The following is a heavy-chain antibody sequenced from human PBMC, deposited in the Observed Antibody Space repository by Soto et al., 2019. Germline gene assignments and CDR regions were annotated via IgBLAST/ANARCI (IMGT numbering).Heavy chain of an antibody. J-gene: IGHJ4*02. Sequence: GGSLRLSCAASGFTFSSYAMSWVRQTPGKGLEWVSTLSGSGGTTYYADSVKGQFTISRDNSKSTLYLQMNILRPEDTAVFYCAKERDFGELRSRGVDGHWGQGLLVTVSS. CDR3: AKERDFGELRSRGVDGH. V-gene: IGHV3-23*01. D-gene: IGHD4-17*01. CDR2: LSGSGGTT. CDR1: GFTFSSYA.